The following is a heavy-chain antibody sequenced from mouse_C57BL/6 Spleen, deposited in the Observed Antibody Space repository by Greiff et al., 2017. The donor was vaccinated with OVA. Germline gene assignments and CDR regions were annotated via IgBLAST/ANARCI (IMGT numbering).Heavy chain of an antibody. Sequence: QVQLQQSGAELVRPGASVTLSCKASGYTFTDYEMHWVKQTPVHGLEWIGAIDPETGGTAYNQKFKGKAILTADKSSSTAYMELRSLTSEDSAVYYCTRCYYYGSSWFAYWGQGTLVTVSA. D-gene: IGHD1-1*01. J-gene: IGHJ3*01. V-gene: IGHV1-15*01. CDR3: TRCYYYGSSWFAY. CDR2: IDPETGGT. CDR1: GYTFTDYE.